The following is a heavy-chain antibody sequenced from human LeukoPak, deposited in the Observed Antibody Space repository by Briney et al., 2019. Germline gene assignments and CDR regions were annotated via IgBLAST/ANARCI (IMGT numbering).Heavy chain of an antibody. CDR3: ATISRSVSSHFDY. Sequence: GGSLRFSCAASGFTFSTYWMHWVRQAPGKELVWVSRINGDGSTTDYADSVKGRFTISRDNAKNTLYLQMNSLRAEDTSVYYCATISRSVSSHFDYWGQGTLVTVSS. J-gene: IGHJ4*02. CDR1: GFTFSTYW. V-gene: IGHV3-74*01. CDR2: INGDGSTT. D-gene: IGHD1-26*01.